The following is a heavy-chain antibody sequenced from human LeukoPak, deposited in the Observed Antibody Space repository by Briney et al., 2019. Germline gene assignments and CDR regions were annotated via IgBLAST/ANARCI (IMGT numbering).Heavy chain of an antibody. D-gene: IGHD6-19*01. CDR2: IYSGGST. CDR3: ARDLSAVAGTGWFDP. V-gene: IGHV3-66*01. CDR1: EFSVGSNY. J-gene: IGHJ5*02. Sequence: GGSLRLSCAASEFSVGSNYMTWVRQAPGKGLEWVSLIYSGGSTYYADSVKGRFTISRDNSKNTLYLQMNSLRAEDTAVYYCARDLSAVAGTGWFDPWGQGTLVTVSS.